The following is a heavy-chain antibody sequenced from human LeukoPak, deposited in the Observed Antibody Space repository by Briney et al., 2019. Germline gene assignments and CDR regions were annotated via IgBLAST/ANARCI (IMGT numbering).Heavy chain of an antibody. CDR3: VKDMNPGGADV. D-gene: IGHD3-10*01. CDR1: GFTFSSYW. Sequence: GGSLRLSCAASGFTFSSYWMNWARQAPGKGLEWVSGIYWGSSGTGYADSVKGRFAVSRDSAKNSLYLQMNSLRPEDTALYYCVKDMNPGGADVWGQGTTVTVSS. V-gene: IGHV3-9*01. CDR2: IYWGSSGT. J-gene: IGHJ6*02.